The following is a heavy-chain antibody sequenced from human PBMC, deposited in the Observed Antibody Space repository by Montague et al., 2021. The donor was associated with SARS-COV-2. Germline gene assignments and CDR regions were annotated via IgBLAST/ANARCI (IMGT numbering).Heavy chain of an antibody. V-gene: IGHV4-34*01. Sequence: TLSLTCAVYGGSFSGYYWSWIRQPPGKGLEWIGEINHSGSTNYNPSLKSQVTISVDTSKNQFSLKLSSVTAADTAVYYCTREGYQVLWSDYYYYGMDVWGQGTTVTVSS. CDR2: INHSGST. CDR3: TREGYQVLWSDYYYYGMDV. D-gene: IGHD2-2*01. CDR1: GGSFSGYY. J-gene: IGHJ6*02.